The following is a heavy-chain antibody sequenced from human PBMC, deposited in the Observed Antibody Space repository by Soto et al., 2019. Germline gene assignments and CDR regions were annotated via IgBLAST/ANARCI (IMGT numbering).Heavy chain of an antibody. J-gene: IGHJ6*02. CDR1: GGSISSYY. D-gene: IGHD2-2*01. Sequence: SETLSLTCTVSGGSISSYYWSWIRQPPGKGLEWIGYTYYSGSTNYNPSLKSRVTISVDTSKNQFSLKVTSVTAADTAVYYCARLYGYGSRNSCHGNYAMDVWGQGTTVTVYS. CDR2: TYYSGST. CDR3: ARLYGYGSRNSCHGNYAMDV. V-gene: IGHV4-59*08.